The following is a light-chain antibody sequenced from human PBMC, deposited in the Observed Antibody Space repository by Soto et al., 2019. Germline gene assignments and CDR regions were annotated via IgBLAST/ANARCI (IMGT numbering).Light chain of an antibody. CDR2: KAS. J-gene: IGKJ1*01. V-gene: IGKV1-5*03. CDR3: QQYNSAWT. Sequence: DIQMTQCPSTLSASVGDRVTITCRASQSIGSWLAWYQQKPGKAPKLLIYKASSLGGGVPSRFSGSGSGTEFTLTISSLQPDDFAPYYCQQYNSAWTFGQGTKVDIK. CDR1: QSIGSW.